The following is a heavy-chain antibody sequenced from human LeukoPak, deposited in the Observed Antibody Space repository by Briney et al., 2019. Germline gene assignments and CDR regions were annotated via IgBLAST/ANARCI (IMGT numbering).Heavy chain of an antibody. V-gene: IGHV3-23*01. CDR1: GFTFSSYA. D-gene: IGHD6-6*01. CDR3: AKLIAARPRGTFDY. J-gene: IGHJ4*02. CDR2: ISGSGGST. Sequence: GGPLRLSCAASGFTFSSYAMSWVRQAPGKGLEGVSAISGSGGSTYYADSVKGRFTISRDNSKNTLYLQMNSLRAEDTAVYSCAKLIAARPRGTFDYWGQGTLVTVSS.